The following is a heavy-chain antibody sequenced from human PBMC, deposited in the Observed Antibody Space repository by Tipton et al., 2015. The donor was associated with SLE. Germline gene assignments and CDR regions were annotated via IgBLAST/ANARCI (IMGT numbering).Heavy chain of an antibody. CDR2: VYISGDT. Sequence: TLSLTCAVYGGSFSGYSWSWIRQPPGKGLEWIGRVYISGDTNYNPSLKSRVTISVDTSKNQFTLKLSSVTAADTAVYYCAREDVGVMVEASFDIWGQGTVVTVSS. J-gene: IGHJ3*02. D-gene: IGHD2-15*01. CDR1: GGSFSGYS. V-gene: IGHV4-4*08. CDR3: AREDVGVMVEASFDI.